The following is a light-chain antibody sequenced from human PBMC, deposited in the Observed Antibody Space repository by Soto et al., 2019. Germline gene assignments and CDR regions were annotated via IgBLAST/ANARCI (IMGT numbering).Light chain of an antibody. J-gene: IGKJ4*01. CDR1: QSVGNN. V-gene: IGKV3-15*01. CDR2: ATS. Sequence: EIVVTQSPATLSVSPGERATLSCRASQSVGNNFAWYQQKPGQAPRLLIFATSTRATGLPARFSGSGSGTEFTLTISSLQSEDFAVYYCQQYGDWPLTFGGGAKVE. CDR3: QQYGDWPLT.